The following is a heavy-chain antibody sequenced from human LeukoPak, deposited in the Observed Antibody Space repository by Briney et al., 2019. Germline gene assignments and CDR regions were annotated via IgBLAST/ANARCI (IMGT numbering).Heavy chain of an antibody. V-gene: IGHV3-23*01. J-gene: IGHJ4*02. D-gene: IGHD3-22*01. CDR3: AKGKDYYDSSGYYLATLDY. CDR1: GFTFSSYA. CDR2: ISGIGGRT. Sequence: GGSLRLSCAASGFTFSSYAMSWVRQAPGKGLEWVSAISGIGGRTYYADSVKGRFTISRDNSKNTLYLQMNSLRAEDTAVYYCAKGKDYYDSSGYYLATLDYWGQGTLVTVSS.